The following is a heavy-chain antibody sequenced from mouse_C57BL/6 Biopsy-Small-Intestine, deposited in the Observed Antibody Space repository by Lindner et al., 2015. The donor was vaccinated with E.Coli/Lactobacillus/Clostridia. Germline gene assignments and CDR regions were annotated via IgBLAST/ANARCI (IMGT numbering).Heavy chain of an antibody. Sequence: VQLQESGAELVKPGASVKISCKASGYVFSEYWMNWVKQRPGKGLEWIGQINPGDGDINFNGRFRGKATLTADISSRTVYMQLNSLTSEDSAVYFCTRSGLTDSFTYWGQGTLVTVSA. CDR2: INPGDGDI. CDR3: TRSGLTDSFTY. D-gene: IGHD4-1*01. J-gene: IGHJ3*01. V-gene: IGHV1-80*01. CDR1: GYVFSEYW.